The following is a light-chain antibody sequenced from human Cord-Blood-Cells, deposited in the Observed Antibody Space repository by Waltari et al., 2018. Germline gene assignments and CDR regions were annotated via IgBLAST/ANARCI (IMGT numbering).Light chain of an antibody. CDR3: SSYTSSSTYV. V-gene: IGLV2-14*01. CDR2: DVS. J-gene: IGLJ1*01. CDR1: SSDVGGYNC. Sequence: QSALTQPASVSGSPGQSITISCTGTSSDVGGYNCVPWYQQHPGKAPKLMIYDVSNRPSGVSNRFSGSKSGNTASLTISGLQAEDEADYYCSSYTSSSTYVFGTGTKVTVL.